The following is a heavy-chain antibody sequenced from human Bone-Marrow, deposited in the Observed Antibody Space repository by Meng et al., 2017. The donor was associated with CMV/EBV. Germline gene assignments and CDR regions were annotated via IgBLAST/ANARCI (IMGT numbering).Heavy chain of an antibody. D-gene: IGHD2-2*01. CDR1: GGTFSSYA. Sequence: SVKVSCKASGGTFSSYAISWVRQAPGQGLEWMGGIIPILGIANYAQKFQGRVTITADKSTSTAYMELSSLRSEDTAVYYCAMGGIVVVPAAIPALRDYYYYYGMDVWGQGTTVTFSS. CDR2: IIPILGIA. J-gene: IGHJ6*02. CDR3: AMGGIVVVPAAIPALRDYYYYYGMDV. V-gene: IGHV1-69*10.